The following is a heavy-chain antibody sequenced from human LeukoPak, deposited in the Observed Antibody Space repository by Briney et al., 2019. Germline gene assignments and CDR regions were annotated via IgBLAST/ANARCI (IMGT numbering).Heavy chain of an antibody. J-gene: IGHJ4*02. CDR1: GFTVSSNY. V-gene: IGHV3-53*01. CDR3: ARGDSSGYYYFDY. CDR2: IYSGGNT. D-gene: IGHD6-19*01. Sequence: PGGSLRLSCAASGFTVSSNYMSWVRQAPGKGPEWVSVIYSGGNTYYADSVKGRFTISRDNSKNTLYLQMNSLRAEDTAVYYCARGDSSGYYYFDYWGQGTLVTVSS.